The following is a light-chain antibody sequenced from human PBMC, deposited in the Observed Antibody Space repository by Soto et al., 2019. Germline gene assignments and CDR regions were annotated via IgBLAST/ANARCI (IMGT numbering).Light chain of an antibody. Sequence: QSALTQPASVSGSPGQSITISCTGSSSDVGAYNYVSWYQQHPGKAPKLMIYEVSNRPSGVSNRFSGSKSGNTASLTISGLQAEDEADYYCSSYTRTTLVVFGGGTKVTVL. CDR1: SSDVGAYNY. J-gene: IGLJ2*01. V-gene: IGLV2-14*01. CDR2: EVS. CDR3: SSYTRTTLVV.